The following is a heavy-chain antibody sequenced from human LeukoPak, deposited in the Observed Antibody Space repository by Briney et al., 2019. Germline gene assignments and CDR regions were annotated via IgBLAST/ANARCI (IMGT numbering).Heavy chain of an antibody. V-gene: IGHV1-8*01. J-gene: IGHJ6*03. CDR2: MNPNSGNT. D-gene: IGHD3-22*01. CDR1: GYTFTSYD. Sequence: GASVKVSCKASGYTFTSYDINWVRQATGQGLEWMGWMNPNSGNTGYAQKFQGRVTMTRNTSISTAYMELSSLRSEDTAVYYCARAEYYYDSSGYYDPVYYHYMDVWGKGTTVTVSS. CDR3: ARAEYYYDSSGYYDPVYYHYMDV.